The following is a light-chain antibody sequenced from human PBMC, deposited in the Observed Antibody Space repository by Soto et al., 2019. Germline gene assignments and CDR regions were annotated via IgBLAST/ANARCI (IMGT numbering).Light chain of an antibody. J-gene: IGKJ4*01. CDR3: QQLKSYPLS. Sequence: DIQLTQSPSFLSASVGDRVTITCRTSQDISSYLAWYQQKPGKAPQLLISAASTLQSGVPSRFSGSGSGTEFTLTSSSLQPEDFATSYCQQLKSYPLSFGGGTQVEI. CDR2: AAS. V-gene: IGKV1-9*01. CDR1: QDISSY.